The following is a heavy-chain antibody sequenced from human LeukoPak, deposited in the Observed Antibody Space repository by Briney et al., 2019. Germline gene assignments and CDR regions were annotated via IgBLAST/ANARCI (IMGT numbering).Heavy chain of an antibody. Sequence: TSETLSLTCTVSGYSISSGSYYWSWIRQPAGKGLEWIGRIYTRGSTKYNPSLKSRVTISVDTSKNQFSLRLSSVTAADTAVYYCAREFWNYRSGNLQAFDIWGQGTMVTVSS. CDR2: IYTRGST. D-gene: IGHD3-10*01. V-gene: IGHV4-61*02. CDR1: GYSISSGSYY. CDR3: AREFWNYRSGNLQAFDI. J-gene: IGHJ3*02.